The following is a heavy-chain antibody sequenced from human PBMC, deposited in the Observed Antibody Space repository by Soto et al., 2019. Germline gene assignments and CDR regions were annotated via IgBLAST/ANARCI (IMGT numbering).Heavy chain of an antibody. CDR2: INHSGST. J-gene: IGHJ4*02. CDR1: GGSFSGYY. Sequence: PSETLSLTCAVYGGSFSGYYWSWIRQPPGKGLEWIGEINHSGSTNYNLSLKSRVTISVDTSKNQFSLKLSSVTAADTAVYYCARALHDYFDYWGQGTLVTVSS. V-gene: IGHV4-34*01. CDR3: ARALHDYFDY.